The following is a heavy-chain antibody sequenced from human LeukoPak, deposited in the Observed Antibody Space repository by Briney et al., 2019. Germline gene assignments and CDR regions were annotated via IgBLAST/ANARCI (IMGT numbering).Heavy chain of an antibody. D-gene: IGHD5-12*01. J-gene: IGHJ6*02. CDR2: IYYSGST. V-gene: IGHV4-59*01. Sequence: SETLSLTCTVSGGSISSYYWSWIRQPPGKGLEWIGYIYYSGSTNYNPSLKSRVTISVDTSKNQFSLKLSSVTAADTAVYYCARLGYSGPLNYYYYGMDVWGQGITVTVSS. CDR3: ARLGYSGPLNYYYYGMDV. CDR1: GGSISSYY.